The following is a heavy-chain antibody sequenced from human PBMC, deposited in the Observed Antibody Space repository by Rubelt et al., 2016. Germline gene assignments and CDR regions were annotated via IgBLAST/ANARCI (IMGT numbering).Heavy chain of an antibody. J-gene: IGHJ4*02. D-gene: IGHD5-24*01. V-gene: IGHV1-46*01. CDR3: ARTKTVEMATIPLAY. CDR1: GYTFTGYY. Sequence: QVQLVQSGAEVKKPGASVKVSCKASGYTFTGYYMHWVRQAPGQGLEWMGWINPSGGSTSYAQKVQGRVTMTRDTSTSTVYMELSSLRSEDTAVYYCARTKTVEMATIPLAYWGQGTLVTVSS. CDR2: INPSGGST.